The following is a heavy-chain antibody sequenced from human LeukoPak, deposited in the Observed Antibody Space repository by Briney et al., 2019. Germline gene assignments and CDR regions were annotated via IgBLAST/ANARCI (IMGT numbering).Heavy chain of an antibody. Sequence: GGSLRLSCAASGFTFSSYWMSWVRQAPGKGLEWVANIKQDGSEKYYVDSVKGRFTISRDNAKNSLYLQMNSLRAEDTAVYYCAKDPLGYYDFWRGYPHLDDWGQGPLVTVPS. CDR1: GFTFSSYW. CDR2: IKQDGSEK. V-gene: IGHV3-7*01. D-gene: IGHD3-3*01. CDR3: AKDPLGYYDFWRGYPHLDD. J-gene: IGHJ4*02.